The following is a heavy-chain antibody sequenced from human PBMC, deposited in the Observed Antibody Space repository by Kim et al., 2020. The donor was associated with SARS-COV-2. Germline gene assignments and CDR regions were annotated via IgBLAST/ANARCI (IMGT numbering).Heavy chain of an antibody. V-gene: IGHV3-21*01. CDR1: GFTFSSYS. CDR2: ISSSSSYI. CDR3: ARDEYQLLHIDY. J-gene: IGHJ4*02. D-gene: IGHD2-2*01. Sequence: GGSLRLSCAASGFTFSSYSMNWVRQAPGKGLEWVSSISSSSSYIYYADSVKGRFTISRDNAKNSLYLQMNSLRAEDTAVYYCARDEYQLLHIDYWGQGTLVTVSS.